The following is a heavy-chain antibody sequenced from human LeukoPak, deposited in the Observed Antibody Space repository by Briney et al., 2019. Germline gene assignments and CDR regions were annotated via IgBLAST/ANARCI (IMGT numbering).Heavy chain of an antibody. CDR2: ISGSGGST. V-gene: IGHV3-23*01. CDR1: GFTFRSYA. J-gene: IGHJ4*02. Sequence: PGGSLRLSCAASGFTFRSYAMSWVRQAPGKGLEWVSAISGSGGSTYYADSVKGRFTISRDNSKNTLYLQMNSLRAEDTAVYYCAKDPTVRDYFDYWGQGTLVTVSS. CDR3: AKDPTVRDYFDY.